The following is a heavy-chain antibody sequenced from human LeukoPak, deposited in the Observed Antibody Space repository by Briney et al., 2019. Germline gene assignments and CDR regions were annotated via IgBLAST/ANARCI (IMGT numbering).Heavy chain of an antibody. V-gene: IGHV1-18*01. J-gene: IGHJ4*02. CDR1: GYTFSSYR. Sequence: ASVKVSCKASGYTFSSYRISWVRQAPGQGLEWMGWISTYNGNTNYAQKLQGRITLTTDTSTSTAYMELRSLRSDDTAVYYCAREYSTRLPYFDYWGQGPLVTVSS. CDR2: ISTYNGNT. CDR3: AREYSTRLPYFDY. D-gene: IGHD6-13*01.